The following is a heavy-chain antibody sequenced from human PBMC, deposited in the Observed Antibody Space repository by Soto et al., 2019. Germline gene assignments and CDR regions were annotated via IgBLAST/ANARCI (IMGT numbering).Heavy chain of an antibody. D-gene: IGHD1-7*01. J-gene: IGHJ6*01. CDR3: ARADTRNFLCGVGG. CDR2: INHRGSS. CDR1: GGSLSGYY. V-gene: IGHV4-34*01. Sequence: PSETLSLTCAVNGGSLSGYYWSWIRQSPGKGLEWIGEINHRGSSDYNPSLKSRVTLSIDASMNHVTLELTSVTAADTAVYYCARADTRNFLCGVGGWGQVSGVIVAS.